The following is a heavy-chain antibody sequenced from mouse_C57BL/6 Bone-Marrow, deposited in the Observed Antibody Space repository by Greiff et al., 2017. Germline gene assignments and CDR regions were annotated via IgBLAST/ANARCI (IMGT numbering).Heavy chain of an antibody. CDR3: ARRETGTDVFAY. V-gene: IGHV5-17*01. D-gene: IGHD4-1*01. CDR1: GFTFSDYG. J-gene: IGHJ3*01. Sequence: EVKLVESGGGLVKPGGSLKLSCAASGFTFSDYGMHWVRQAPEKGLEWVAYISSGSSTIYYADTVKGRFTISRDNAKNTLFLQMTRLRSEDTAMYYCARRETGTDVFAYWGQGTLVTVSA. CDR2: ISSGSSTI.